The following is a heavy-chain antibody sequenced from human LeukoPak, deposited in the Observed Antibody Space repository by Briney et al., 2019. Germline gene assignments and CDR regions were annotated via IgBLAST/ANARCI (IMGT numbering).Heavy chain of an antibody. V-gene: IGHV3-48*03. CDR3: ARGARGCTQVA. CDR1: GFIFSNYE. Sequence: PGGSLRLSCAAAGFIFSNYEMNWVRQTPGKGLEWVSYISSSSSTIYYADSVKGRFTISRDNTKNSLYLQMNSLIAEDTAVYYCARGARGCTQVAWGQGTLVTVSS. CDR2: ISSSSSTI. J-gene: IGHJ4*02. D-gene: IGHD2-8*01.